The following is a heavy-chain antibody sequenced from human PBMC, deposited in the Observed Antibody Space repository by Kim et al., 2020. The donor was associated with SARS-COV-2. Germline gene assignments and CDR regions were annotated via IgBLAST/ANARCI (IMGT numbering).Heavy chain of an antibody. J-gene: IGHJ4*02. CDR3: AREGWLVGFDY. D-gene: IGHD6-19*01. CDR2: N. Sequence: NDYATSVKSRINNNPDTSKNQFSLHLNSVTPEDTAVYYCAREGWLVGFDYWGKGTLVTVSS. V-gene: IGHV6-1*01.